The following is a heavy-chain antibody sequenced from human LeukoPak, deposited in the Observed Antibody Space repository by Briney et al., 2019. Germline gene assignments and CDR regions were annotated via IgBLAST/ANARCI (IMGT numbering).Heavy chain of an antibody. D-gene: IGHD4-17*01. CDR1: GGSISSYY. Sequence: SETLSLTCTVSGGSISSYYWSWIRQPAGKGLEWIGRIYTSWSTNYNPSLRSRVTMSVDTSKSQFSLKLSSVTAADTAVYYCARTMGLRSRANYYYYYYMDVWGKGATVTVSS. J-gene: IGHJ6*03. CDR2: IYTSWST. CDR3: ARTMGLRSRANYYYYYYMDV. V-gene: IGHV4-4*07.